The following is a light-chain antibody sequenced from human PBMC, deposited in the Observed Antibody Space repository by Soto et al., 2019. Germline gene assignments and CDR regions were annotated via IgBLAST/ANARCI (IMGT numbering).Light chain of an antibody. Sequence: IVMTKSLVSLSVKTGERVTFSCRASQNVYNKLAWYQHKPGQAPRLLISGASTGATGVPPRFSGSGSGTDFTLTISSLQSEDFAVYYCQQYNYWPWTFGQRTRA. J-gene: IGKJ1*01. V-gene: IGKV3-15*01. CDR1: QNVYNK. CDR3: QQYNYWPWT. CDR2: GAS.